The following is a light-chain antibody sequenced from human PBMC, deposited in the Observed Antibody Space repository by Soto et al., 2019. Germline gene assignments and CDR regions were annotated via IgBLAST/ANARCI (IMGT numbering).Light chain of an antibody. CDR2: VAS. J-gene: IGKJ1*01. V-gene: IGKV3-20*01. CDR3: QQYGSSPRT. CDR1: QSIANN. Sequence: TQSPVTLYVSPGESAPLSCRASQSIANNLAWYQLKPGQAPRVLIYVASTRATGIPARFSGSGSGTDFTLTITRLEPEDFAVYYCQQYGSSPRTFGQGTKVDIK.